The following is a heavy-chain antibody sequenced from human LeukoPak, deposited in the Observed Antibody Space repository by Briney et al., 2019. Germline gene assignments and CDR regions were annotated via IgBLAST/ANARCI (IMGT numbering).Heavy chain of an antibody. Sequence: GGSLRLSCAASGFRFDDHGVSWVRQVPGKGLEWVSGINWNGASTGYGDSVKGRFTISRDNAKNSLYLQMNSLRAEDTALYYCAGGDRNGWYFDYWGQGILVTVSS. CDR1: GFRFDDHG. CDR2: INWNGAST. D-gene: IGHD6-19*01. V-gene: IGHV3-20*04. J-gene: IGHJ4*02. CDR3: AGGDRNGWYFDY.